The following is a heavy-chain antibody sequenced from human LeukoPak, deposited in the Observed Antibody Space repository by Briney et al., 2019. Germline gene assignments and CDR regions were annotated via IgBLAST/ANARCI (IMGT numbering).Heavy chain of an antibody. V-gene: IGHV4-59*08. D-gene: IGHD6-13*01. Sequence: SETLSLTCTVSGGSISTYNWSWIRQPPGKGLEWIGYIYYSGSTNYNPSLRSRVTISVDTSKSQFSLKLSSVTAADTAVYYCARHSAAAPGTWWSFDLWGRGTLVTVSS. CDR3: ARHSAAAPGTWWSFDL. CDR2: IYYSGST. J-gene: IGHJ2*01. CDR1: GGSISTYN.